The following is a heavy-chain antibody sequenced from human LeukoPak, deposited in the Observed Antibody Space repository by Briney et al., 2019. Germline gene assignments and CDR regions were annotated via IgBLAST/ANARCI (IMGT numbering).Heavy chain of an antibody. Sequence: GGSLRLSCVVSGFTFSSYAMSWVRQAPGKGLEWVSGISGSGGSTYYADSVKGRCTISRDNSKTTLYLQMNSRRAEDTAVYYCAKDRHAPGRYCSSTTCFPFDPWGQGTLVTVSS. CDR2: ISGSGGST. CDR3: AKDRHAPGRYCSSTTCFPFDP. V-gene: IGHV3-23*01. J-gene: IGHJ5*02. D-gene: IGHD2-2*01. CDR1: GFTFSSYA.